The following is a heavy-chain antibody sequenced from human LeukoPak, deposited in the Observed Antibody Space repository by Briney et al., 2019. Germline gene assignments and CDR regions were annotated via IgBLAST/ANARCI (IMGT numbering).Heavy chain of an antibody. CDR1: GGSFSGYY. CDR3: ARHAYDFWSGYYTRHYYYGMDV. D-gene: IGHD3-3*01. V-gene: IGHV4-34*01. CDR2: INHSGST. Sequence: PSETLSLTCAVYGGSFSGYYWSWIRQPPGKGREWSGEINHSGSTNYNPSLKSRVTISVDTSKNQFSLKLSSVTAADPDVYYCARHAYDFWSGYYTRHYYYGMDVWGQGTTVTVSS. J-gene: IGHJ6*02.